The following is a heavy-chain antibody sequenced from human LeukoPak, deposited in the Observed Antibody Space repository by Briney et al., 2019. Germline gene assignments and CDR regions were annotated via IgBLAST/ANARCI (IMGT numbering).Heavy chain of an antibody. D-gene: IGHD3-22*01. V-gene: IGHV5-51*01. Sequence: GESLKISCKASGYSFTNYWIGWVRQMPGKGLEWMGIIYPGDSDTRYSPSFQGQVTISADKSISTAYLQWSSLKASDTAMYYCARTREQSSGSNYYYYYGMDVWGQGTTVTVSS. CDR1: GYSFTNYW. J-gene: IGHJ6*02. CDR2: IYPGDSDT. CDR3: ARTREQSSGSNYYYYYGMDV.